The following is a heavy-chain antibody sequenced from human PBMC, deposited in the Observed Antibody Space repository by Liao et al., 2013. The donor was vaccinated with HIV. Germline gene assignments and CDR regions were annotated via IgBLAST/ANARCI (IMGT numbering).Heavy chain of an antibody. CDR2: MSHAGST. D-gene: IGHD4/OR15-4a*01. J-gene: IGHJ3*02. CDR3: ARDHFDGAAMAHAFHI. Sequence: QLQLQESGPGLVKPSETLSLTCTVSGGSISSRTYYWGWIRQPPGKGLEWIGSMSHAGSTNYNPYNPSLQSRVTVSVDTSKNQLSLRLTSLTAADTAVYYCARDHFDGAAMAHAFHIWGQGTLVIVSS. V-gene: IGHV4-39*07. CDR1: GGSISSRTYY.